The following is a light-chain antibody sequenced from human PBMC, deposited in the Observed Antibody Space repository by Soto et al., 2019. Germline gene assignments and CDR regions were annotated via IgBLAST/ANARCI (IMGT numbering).Light chain of an antibody. Sequence: DVVMTQSPLSLPVTPGEPAYISCRSSQSLLHSTGYNYLDWYLQKPGQSPQLLIYLGSNRAFGVPDRFSGSGGATDFILKSSRVEAEDVGVYYCMQALQTQLTFCGGTKVEIK. J-gene: IGKJ4*01. V-gene: IGKV2-28*01. CDR2: LGS. CDR3: MQALQTQLT. CDR1: QSLLHSTGYNY.